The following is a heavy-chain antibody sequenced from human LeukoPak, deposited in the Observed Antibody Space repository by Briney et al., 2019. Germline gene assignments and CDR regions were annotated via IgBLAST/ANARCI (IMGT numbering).Heavy chain of an antibody. CDR1: GGTFSSYA. V-gene: IGHV1-69*05. CDR2: IIPIFGTA. J-gene: IGHJ4*02. CDR3: ARGRYYDSSGYYHDY. D-gene: IGHD3-22*01. Sequence: GSSVKVSCKASGGTFSSYAISWVRQAPGQGLEWMGRIIPIFGTANYAQKFQGGVTITTDESTSTAYMELSSLRSEDTAVYYCARGRYYDSSGYYHDYWGQGTLVTVSS.